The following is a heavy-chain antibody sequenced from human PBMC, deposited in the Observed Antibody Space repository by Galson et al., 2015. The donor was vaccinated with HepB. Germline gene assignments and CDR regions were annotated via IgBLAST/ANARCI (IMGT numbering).Heavy chain of an antibody. D-gene: IGHD3-16*01. V-gene: IGHV3-23*01. CDR1: GFTLSSHD. J-gene: IGHJ4*02. CDR3: AKVNWESGPGEDS. CDR2: FSNSART. Sequence: SLRLSCAASGFTLSSHDVNWVRQAPGKGLEWVSGFSNSARTYYADSVKGRFTISRDNSNNTLYLQMNSLRAGDTAVYYCAKVNWESGPGEDSWGQGTLVTVSS.